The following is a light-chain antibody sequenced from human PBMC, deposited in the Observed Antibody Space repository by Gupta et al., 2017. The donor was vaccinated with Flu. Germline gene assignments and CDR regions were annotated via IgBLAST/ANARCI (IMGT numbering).Light chain of an antibody. J-gene: IGKJ2*01. CDR2: GAA. Sequence: LAMHAVDQDNRSCRARKSSRRSSFGWYQKKPGHAPMLRIYGAASRPKDTNNRCSGSGGGTDFTRTIIRSELEDCAVYYCQQEASQHAMYTFGEGTXMEIK. CDR3: QQEASQHAMYT. CDR1: KSSRRSS. V-gene: IGKV3-20*01.